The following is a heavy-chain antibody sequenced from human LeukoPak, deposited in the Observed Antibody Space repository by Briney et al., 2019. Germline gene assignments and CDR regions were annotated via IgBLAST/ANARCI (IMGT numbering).Heavy chain of an antibody. J-gene: IGHJ4*02. V-gene: IGHV5-51*01. CDR2: IYPGDSDT. CDR1: GYSFTSYW. CDR3: ARHPSGNSNSWSDY. Sequence: PGESLKISCKGSGYSFTSYWIGWARQVPGKGLEWMGIIYPGDSDTRYSPSFQGQVTISADKSISTAYLQWSSLKASDAAMYYCARHPSGNSNSWSDYWGQGTLVTVSS. D-gene: IGHD2/OR15-2a*01.